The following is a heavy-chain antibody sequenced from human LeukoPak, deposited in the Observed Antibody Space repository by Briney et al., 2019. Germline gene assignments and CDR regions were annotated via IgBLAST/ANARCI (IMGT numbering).Heavy chain of an antibody. CDR1: GGTFSSYA. CDR3: ARTLGPYYYDTSGYP. D-gene: IGHD3-22*01. J-gene: IGHJ5*01. CDR2: IIPILGIA. V-gene: IGHV1-69*04. Sequence: SVKVSCKASGGTFSSYAISWVRQAPGQGLEWMGRIIPILGIANYAQKFQGRVTITADKSTSTAYMELSSLRSEDTAVYFCARTLGPYYYDTSGYPWGQGTLVIVSS.